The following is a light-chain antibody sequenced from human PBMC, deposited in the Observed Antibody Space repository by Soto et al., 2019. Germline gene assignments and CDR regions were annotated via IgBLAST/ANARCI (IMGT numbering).Light chain of an antibody. V-gene: IGKV1-27*01. CDR1: QGIRNF. Sequence: DILMTQSPTSLSASVGDRVTITCRASQGIRNFVAWYQQKPGKAPKLLIYAASTLQSGVLSRFSGSGSGTDFTLTINSLQPEDVATYSCQKYSSVPVFGPGTKVEIK. CDR3: QKYSSVPV. J-gene: IGKJ3*01. CDR2: AAS.